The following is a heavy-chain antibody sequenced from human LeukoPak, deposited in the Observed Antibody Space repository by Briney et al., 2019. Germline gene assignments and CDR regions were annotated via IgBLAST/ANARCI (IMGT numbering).Heavy chain of an antibody. CDR3: ARGSLIVGAPTRSFDI. Sequence: ASVKVSCKASGYTFTGYYMHWVRQAPGQGLAWVGWISPNNGGTYSGQMLQGRVTMTRDTSISTAYMELSSLRPDDTAVYYCARGSLIVGAPTRSFDIWGQGTMVTVSS. CDR1: GYTFTGYY. V-gene: IGHV1-2*02. CDR2: ISPNNGGT. J-gene: IGHJ3*02. D-gene: IGHD1-26*01.